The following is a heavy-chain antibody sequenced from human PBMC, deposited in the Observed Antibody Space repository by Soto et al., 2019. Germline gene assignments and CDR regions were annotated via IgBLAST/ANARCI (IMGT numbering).Heavy chain of an antibody. V-gene: IGHV4-59*01. CDR2: IYYSGST. Sequence: PSETLSLTCTVSGGSISSYYWSWIRQPPGKGLEWIGYIYYSGSTNYNPSLKSRVTISVDTSKNQFSLKLSSVTAADTAVYYCARSLLAAPLGLDYWGQGTLVTVSS. CDR3: ARSLLAAPLGLDY. D-gene: IGHD2-15*01. CDR1: GGSISSYY. J-gene: IGHJ4*02.